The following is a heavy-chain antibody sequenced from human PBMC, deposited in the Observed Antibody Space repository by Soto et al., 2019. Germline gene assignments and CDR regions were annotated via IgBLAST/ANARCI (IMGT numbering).Heavy chain of an antibody. CDR1: GFTFSNAW. J-gene: IGHJ6*02. CDR3: TTEAHIVVVPAAIYYYYYYGMDV. Sequence: KTVGSLRLSCAASGFTFSNAWMSWVRQAPGKGLEWVGRIKSKTDGGTTDYAAPVKGRFTISRDDSKNTLYLQMNSLKTEDTAVYYCTTEAHIVVVPAAIYYYYYYGMDVWGQGTTVTVSS. CDR2: IKSKTDGGTT. V-gene: IGHV3-15*01. D-gene: IGHD2-2*01.